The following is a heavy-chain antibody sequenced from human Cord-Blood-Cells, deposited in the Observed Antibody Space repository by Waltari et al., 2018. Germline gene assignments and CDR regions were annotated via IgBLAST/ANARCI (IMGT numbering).Heavy chain of an antibody. CDR3: ATAFSSSWVLDY. CDR2: FDPEDGET. J-gene: IGHJ4*02. CDR1: GSHLTALS. D-gene: IGHD6-13*01. Sequence: QVQLVQSGAEVKKPGASENASCKVSGSHLTALSMPWVRQAPGKGLEWTGGFDPEDGETIYAQKFQGRVTMTEDTSTDTAYMELSSLRSEDTAVYYCATAFSSSWVLDYWGQGTLVTVSS. V-gene: IGHV1-24*01.